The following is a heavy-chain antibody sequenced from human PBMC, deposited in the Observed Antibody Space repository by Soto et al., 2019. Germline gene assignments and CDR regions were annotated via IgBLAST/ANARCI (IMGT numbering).Heavy chain of an antibody. CDR3: AKDGGYCCGGSCYWDD. D-gene: IGHD2-15*01. CDR2: ISGSGGST. Sequence: EVQLLESGGGLVQPGGSLRLSCAASGFTFSSYAMSWVRQAPGKGLEWVSAISGSGGSTYYADSVKGRFTISRDNSKKTVYLQMNSLRAEDTAVYYCAKDGGYCCGGSCYWDDWGQGTLVTVSS. V-gene: IGHV3-23*01. J-gene: IGHJ4*02. CDR1: GFTFSSYA.